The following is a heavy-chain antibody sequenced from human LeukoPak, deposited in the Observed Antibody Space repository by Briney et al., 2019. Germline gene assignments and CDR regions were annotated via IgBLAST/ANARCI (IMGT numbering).Heavy chain of an antibody. D-gene: IGHD2-21*02. CDR2: IYPGDSDI. Sequence: PGASLQISCKGSGYIFTSYWIGWVRQLPGKGLEWMGIIYPGDSDIRYSPSFQGQVTISADKSITTAYLQWSSLKASDTAMYYCVRHTDYWFDSWGQGTLVTVSS. V-gene: IGHV5-51*01. J-gene: IGHJ5*01. CDR3: VRHTDYWFDS. CDR1: GYIFTSYW.